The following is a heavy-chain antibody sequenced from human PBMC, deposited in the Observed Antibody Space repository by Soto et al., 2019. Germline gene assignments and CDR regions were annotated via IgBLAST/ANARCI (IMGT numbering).Heavy chain of an antibody. CDR2: INSDGSST. CDR3: ARDGDTAMVRIDY. D-gene: IGHD5-18*01. J-gene: IGHJ4*02. CDR1: GFTFSSYW. V-gene: IGHV3-74*03. Sequence: EVQLVESGGGLVQPGGSLRLSCAASGFTFSSYWMHWVRQAPGKGLVWVSRINSDGSSTKYADSVKGRFTISRDNAKNTLYLQMNSLRAEDTAVYYCARDGDTAMVRIDYWGQGTLVTVSS.